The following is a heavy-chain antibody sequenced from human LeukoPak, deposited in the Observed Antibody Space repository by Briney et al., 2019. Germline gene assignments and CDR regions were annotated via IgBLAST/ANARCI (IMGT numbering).Heavy chain of an antibody. Sequence: PGGSLRLSCAASGFTVSSNYMSWVRQAPGKGLEWLSVIYSGGSTYHADSVKGRFTISRDNSKNTLYLQMNSLRAEDTAVYYCARGHISMIVAPYYMDVWGKGTTVTVSS. CDR3: ARGHISMIVAPYYMDV. CDR1: GFTVSSNY. J-gene: IGHJ6*03. D-gene: IGHD3-22*01. V-gene: IGHV3-53*01. CDR2: IYSGGST.